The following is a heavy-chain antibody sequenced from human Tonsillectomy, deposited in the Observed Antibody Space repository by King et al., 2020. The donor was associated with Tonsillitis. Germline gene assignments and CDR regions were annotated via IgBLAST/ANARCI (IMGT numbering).Heavy chain of an antibody. CDR2: IWYDGSNK. J-gene: IGHJ1*01. CDR1: GFTFSSYG. Sequence: VQLVESGGGVVQPGGSLRLSCAASGFTFSSYGMHWVRQAPGKGLEWVAFIWYDGSNKYYADSVKGRFTISRDNSKNTLYLQMNSLRAVDTAVYYCVKVEIAVAGGSRLEYFQHWGQGTLGTVSS. CDR3: VKVEIAVAGGSRLEYFQH. D-gene: IGHD6-19*01. V-gene: IGHV3-30*02.